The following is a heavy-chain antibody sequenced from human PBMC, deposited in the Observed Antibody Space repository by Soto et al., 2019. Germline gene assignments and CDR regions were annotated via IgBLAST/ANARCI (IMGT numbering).Heavy chain of an antibody. V-gene: IGHV6-1*01. CDR3: ARDFWYCSSTSCYAGHDY. Sequence: QVQLQQSGPGLVKPSQTLSLTCAISGDSVSSNSAAWNWIRQSPSRGLEWLGRTYYRSKWYNDYAVSVKSRITINPDTSKNQFSLQLNSVTPEDTAVYYCARDFWYCSSTSCYAGHDYWGQGTLVTVSS. CDR2: TYYRSKWYN. J-gene: IGHJ4*02. D-gene: IGHD2-2*01. CDR1: GDSVSSNSAA.